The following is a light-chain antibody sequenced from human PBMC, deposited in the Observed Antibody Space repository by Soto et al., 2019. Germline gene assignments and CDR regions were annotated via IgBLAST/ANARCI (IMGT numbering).Light chain of an antibody. V-gene: IGLV2-14*01. J-gene: IGLJ1*01. CDR2: DVT. Sequence: QSALTQPASVSGSPGQSITISCTGTSSDVGGYNYVSWYQQHPGKAPKLIIYDVTNRPSGVSNRSSGPKYGNTASLNIAGLQAEDEADYYCSSYPSSSTLEGFGPGTKLTV. CDR1: SSDVGGYNY. CDR3: SSYPSSSTLEG.